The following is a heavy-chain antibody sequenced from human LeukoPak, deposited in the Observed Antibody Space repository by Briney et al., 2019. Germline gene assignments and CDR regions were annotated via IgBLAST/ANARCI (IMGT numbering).Heavy chain of an antibody. CDR1: GYTFTGYY. V-gene: IGHV1-8*03. D-gene: IGHD3-3*01. CDR3: ARDNPTIFGVVTH. CDR2: MNPNSGNT. J-gene: IGHJ4*02. Sequence: ASVKVSCKASGYTFTGYYMHWVRQAPGQGLEWMGWMNPNSGNTGYAQKFQGRVTITRDTSISTAYMELSSLRSEDTAVYYCARDNPTIFGVVTHWGQGTLVTVSS.